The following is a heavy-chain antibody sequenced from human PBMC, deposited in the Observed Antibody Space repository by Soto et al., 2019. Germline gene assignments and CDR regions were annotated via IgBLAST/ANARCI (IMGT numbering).Heavy chain of an antibody. Sequence: GGSLRLSCAASGFTFSSYAMSWVRQAPGKGLEWVSAISGSGGSTYCADSVKGRFTISRDNSKNTLYLQMNSLRAEDTAVYYCAKGRHGSGSYYNSYYGMDVWGQGTTVTVSS. CDR1: GFTFSSYA. CDR3: AKGRHGSGSYYNSYYGMDV. D-gene: IGHD3-10*01. J-gene: IGHJ6*02. CDR2: ISGSGGST. V-gene: IGHV3-23*01.